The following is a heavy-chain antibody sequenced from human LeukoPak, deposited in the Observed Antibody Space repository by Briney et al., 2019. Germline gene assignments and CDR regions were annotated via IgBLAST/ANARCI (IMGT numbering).Heavy chain of an antibody. J-gene: IGHJ4*02. V-gene: IGHV4-39*01. CDR2: IYYSGTT. CDR3: ARHLRRDGYNS. D-gene: IGHD5-24*01. Sequence: SETLSLTCTVSGDSISSRNYYWGWIRQPPGKGLEWVGSIYYSGTTYYNPSLKSRVTISVDTSKNQFSLKLSSVTAADTAVYFCARHLRRDGYNSRGQGTLVTVSS. CDR1: GDSISSRNYY.